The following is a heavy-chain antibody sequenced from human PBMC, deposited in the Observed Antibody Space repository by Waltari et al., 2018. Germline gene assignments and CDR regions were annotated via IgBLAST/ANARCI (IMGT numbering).Heavy chain of an antibody. Sequence: QVQLQQWGAGLLKPSETLSLTCAVYGGSFSGYYWSWIRQPPGKGLEWIGEINHSGSTNYNPSLKSRVTISVDTSKNQFSLKLSSVTAADTAVYYCARQMGQQLCDYWGQGTLVTVSS. CDR2: INHSGST. CDR3: ARQMGQQLCDY. J-gene: IGHJ4*02. CDR1: GGSFSGYY. D-gene: IGHD6-13*01. V-gene: IGHV4-34*01.